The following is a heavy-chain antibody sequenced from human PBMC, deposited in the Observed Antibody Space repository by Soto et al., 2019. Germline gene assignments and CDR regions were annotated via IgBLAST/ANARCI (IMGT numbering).Heavy chain of an antibody. Sequence: PSETLSLTCAVYGGSFSGYYWSWIRQPPGKGLEWIGEINHSGSTNYNPSLKSRVTISVDTSKNQFSLKLSSVTAADTAVYYCARGRAALRFLEWLPSAIFDYWGQGTLVTVSS. V-gene: IGHV4-34*01. CDR1: GGSFSGYY. D-gene: IGHD3-3*01. CDR3: ARGRAALRFLEWLPSAIFDY. CDR2: INHSGST. J-gene: IGHJ4*02.